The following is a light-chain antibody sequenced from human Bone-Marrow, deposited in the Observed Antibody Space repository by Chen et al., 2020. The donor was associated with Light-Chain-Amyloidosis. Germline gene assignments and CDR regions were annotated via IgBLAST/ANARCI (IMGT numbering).Light chain of an antibody. CDR2: DDS. J-gene: IGLJ3*02. CDR3: QVWDRGSDRPV. CDR1: NIGSTS. Sequence: SSVLTQPSSVSVAPGQTATSACGGNNIGSTSVHWYQQTPGQAPLLVVYDDSDRPSGIPVRLAGANSGNTATLTISRVEAGDEADYYCQVWDRGSDRPVFGGGTKLTVL. V-gene: IGLV3-21*02.